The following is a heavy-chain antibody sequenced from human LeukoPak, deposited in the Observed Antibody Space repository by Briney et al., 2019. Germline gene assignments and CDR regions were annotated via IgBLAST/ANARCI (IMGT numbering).Heavy chain of an antibody. V-gene: IGHV4-31*03. Sequence: SQTLSLTCTVSGGSISSGGYYWSWIRQHPGKGLEWIGYIYYSGSTYYNPSLKSRVTISVDTSKNQFSLKLSSVTAADTAVYYCASVPIVAPQRLGWFDPWGQGTLVTVSP. D-gene: IGHD5-12*01. CDR1: GGSISSGGYY. J-gene: IGHJ5*02. CDR3: ASVPIVAPQRLGWFDP. CDR2: IYYSGST.